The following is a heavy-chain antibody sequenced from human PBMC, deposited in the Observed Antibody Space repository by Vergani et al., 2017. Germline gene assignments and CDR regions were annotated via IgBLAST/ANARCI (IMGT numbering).Heavy chain of an antibody. Sequence: EVQLLESGGGLVQPGGSLRLSCGASGFTFSSYAMTWVRQAPGQGLEWVSAISGSGGNTFYTDSVKGRFTISRDNSKSTLYLQMNSLRAEDTAIYYCAKGGWNYWFDSWGQGTLVIVS. CDR2: ISGSGGNT. CDR1: GFTFSSYA. J-gene: IGHJ5*01. V-gene: IGHV3-23*01. D-gene: IGHD1-1*01. CDR3: AKGGWNYWFDS.